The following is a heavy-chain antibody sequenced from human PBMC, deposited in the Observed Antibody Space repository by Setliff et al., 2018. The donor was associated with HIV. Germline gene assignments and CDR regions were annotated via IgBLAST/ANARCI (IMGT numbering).Heavy chain of an antibody. D-gene: IGHD3-10*01. CDR3: ARHVWFGELPTHWYFDL. Sequence: SETLSLTCTVSGETIRRDYFYWTWIRQRPGKGLEWIGHISYRGNTFYNPSLESRVTMSVETSRNRFSLALHSVTAADTAVYYCARHVWFGELPTHWYFDLWGRGTLVTVSS. CDR1: GETIRRDYFY. J-gene: IGHJ2*01. V-gene: IGHV4-30-4*08. CDR2: ISYRGNT.